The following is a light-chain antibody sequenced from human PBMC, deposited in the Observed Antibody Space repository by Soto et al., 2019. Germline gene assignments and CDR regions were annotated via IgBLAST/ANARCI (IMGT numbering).Light chain of an antibody. Sequence: DIQMTQSPSTLSASVGDRVTITCRASQSISTWLAWYQQKPGKAPKLLIYKASSLEGGVPSRFSGSGSGAEFNINISSLQPDEFATYYCQQYNTFPLTFGGGTTVDIK. J-gene: IGKJ4*01. CDR2: KAS. V-gene: IGKV1-5*03. CDR3: QQYNTFPLT. CDR1: QSISTW.